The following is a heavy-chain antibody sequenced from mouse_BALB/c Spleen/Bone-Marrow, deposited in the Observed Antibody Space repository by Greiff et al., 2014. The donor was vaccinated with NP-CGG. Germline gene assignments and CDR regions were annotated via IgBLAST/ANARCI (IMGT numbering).Heavy chain of an antibody. Sequence: EVQVVESGAEPVKPGASVKLSCTGSGFNIKDTFMHWVKQRPEQGLEWIGRIDPANGNTKYDPKFQGKATITADTSSNTAYLQLTSLTSEDTAVYYCTRGEDYWGQGTTLAVSS. CDR2: IDPANGNT. V-gene: IGHV14-3*02. CDR3: TRGEDY. J-gene: IGHJ2*01. CDR1: GFNIKDTF.